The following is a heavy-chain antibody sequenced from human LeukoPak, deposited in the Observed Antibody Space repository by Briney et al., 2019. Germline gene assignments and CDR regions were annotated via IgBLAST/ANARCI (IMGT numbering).Heavy chain of an antibody. D-gene: IGHD4-23*01. CDR1: GGSISSGSYY. CDR3: ARHQRGHSDAFDI. V-gene: IGHV4-61*01. CDR2: IYYSGST. Sequence: KPSETLSLTCTVSGGSISSGSYYWSWIRQPPGKGLEWIGYIYYSGSTNYNPSLKSRVTISVDTSKNQFSLKLNSVTAADTAVYYCARHQRGHSDAFDIWGQGTMVNVSS. J-gene: IGHJ3*02.